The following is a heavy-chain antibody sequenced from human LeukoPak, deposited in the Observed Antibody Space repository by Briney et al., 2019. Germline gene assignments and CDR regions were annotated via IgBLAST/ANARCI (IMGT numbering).Heavy chain of an antibody. CDR3: ARDLNGYSYGPYDAFDI. CDR2: IYYSGST. J-gene: IGHJ3*02. Sequence: SETLSLTCTVSGGSISSYYWSWIRQLPGKGLEWIGYIYYSGSTNYNPSLKSRVTISVDTSKSQFSLKLSSVTAADTAVYYCARDLNGYSYGPYDAFDIWGQGTMVTVSS. D-gene: IGHD5-18*01. V-gene: IGHV4-59*01. CDR1: GGSISSYY.